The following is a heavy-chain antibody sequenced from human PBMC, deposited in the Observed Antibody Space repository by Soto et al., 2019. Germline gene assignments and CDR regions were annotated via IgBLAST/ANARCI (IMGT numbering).Heavy chain of an antibody. J-gene: IGHJ4*02. CDR1: GYTFTANY. D-gene: IGHD5-12*01. CDR3: ARGGEYSISAYGDPFDY. Sequence: QVQLVQSGAEVKKPGASVKVPCKASGYTFTANYMHWVRQAPGQGLEWLGIINLSGGSATYAQKFRGRVTMTRDTSTSTVYMELSSLRSEDTAVYYCARGGEYSISAYGDPFDYWGQGTPVTVSS. V-gene: IGHV1-46*03. CDR2: INLSGGSA.